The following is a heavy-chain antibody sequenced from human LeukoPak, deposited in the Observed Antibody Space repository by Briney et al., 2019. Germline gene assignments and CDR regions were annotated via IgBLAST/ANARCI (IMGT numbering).Heavy chain of an antibody. V-gene: IGHV3-33*01. CDR1: GFTFSSYG. D-gene: IGHD6-13*01. Sequence: GGSLRLSCAASGFTFSSYGVHWVRQAPGKGLEWVAVIWYDGSNKYYADSVKGRFTISRDNSKNTLYLQMNSLRAEDTAVYYCARWYSSSWYTPDYWGQGTLVTVSS. CDR2: IWYDGSNK. J-gene: IGHJ4*02. CDR3: ARWYSSSWYTPDY.